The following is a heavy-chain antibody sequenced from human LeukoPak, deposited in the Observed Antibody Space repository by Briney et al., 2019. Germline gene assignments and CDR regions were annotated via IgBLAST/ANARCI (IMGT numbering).Heavy chain of an antibody. CDR3: ASPQYTYGDPPRY. J-gene: IGHJ4*02. D-gene: IGHD3-16*01. Sequence: PGGSLRLSCAVSGFTFNSYSMSWVRQAPGKELEWVSYISSSSSVISYGDSVRGRFTISRDNAKKSVYLQMNSLRAEDTAVYYCASPQYTYGDPPRYWGQGTLVTVSS. V-gene: IGHV3-48*01. CDR1: GFTFNSYS. CDR2: ISSSSSVI.